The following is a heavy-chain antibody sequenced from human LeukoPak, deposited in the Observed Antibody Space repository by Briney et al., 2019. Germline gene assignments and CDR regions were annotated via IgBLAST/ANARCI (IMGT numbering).Heavy chain of an antibody. CDR2: IYSGGST. Sequence: GGSLRLSCAASGFTVSSNYMSWVRQAPGKGLEWVSVIYSGGSTYYADSVKGRFTISRDNSKNTLYLQMNSLRAEDTAVYYCARHSNDFWSGYYTFDYWCQGTLVTVSS. D-gene: IGHD3-3*01. CDR3: ARHSNDFWSGYYTFDY. V-gene: IGHV3-53*01. J-gene: IGHJ4*02. CDR1: GFTVSSNY.